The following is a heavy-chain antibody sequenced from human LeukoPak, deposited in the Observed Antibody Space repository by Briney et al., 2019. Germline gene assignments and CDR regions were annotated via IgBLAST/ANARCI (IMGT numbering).Heavy chain of an antibody. CDR3: ARDLVYYDQDRFDP. Sequence: ASVKVSCKASGYTFTSYAMNWVRQAPGQGLEWMGWINTNTGNPTYAQGFTGRFVFSLDTSVSTAYLQISSLKAEDTAVYYCARDLVYYDQDRFDPWGQGTLVTVSS. V-gene: IGHV7-4-1*02. D-gene: IGHD3-22*01. J-gene: IGHJ5*02. CDR2: INTNTGNP. CDR1: GYTFTSYA.